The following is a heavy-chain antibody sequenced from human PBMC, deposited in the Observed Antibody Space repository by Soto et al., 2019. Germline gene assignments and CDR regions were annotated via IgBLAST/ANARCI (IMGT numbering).Heavy chain of an antibody. CDR1: GGSFSGYY. J-gene: IGHJ5*02. CDR3: ARGLPSGSRRVGSKQRNNSNNWFDP. D-gene: IGHD3-10*01. Sequence: QVQLQQWGAGLLKPSETLSLTCAVYGGSFSGYYWSWIRQPPGKGLEWIGEINHSGSTNYNPSLKSRVTISVDTSKNQFSLKLSSVTAADTAVYYCARGLPSGSRRVGSKQRNNSNNWFDPWGQGTLVTVSS. CDR2: INHSGST. V-gene: IGHV4-34*01.